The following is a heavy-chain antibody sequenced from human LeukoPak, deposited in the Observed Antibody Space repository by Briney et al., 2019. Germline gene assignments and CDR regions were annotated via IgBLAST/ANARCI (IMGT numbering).Heavy chain of an antibody. D-gene: IGHD1-26*01. CDR1: GFTFSTYA. CDR3: TRVGLVGATTLRCPYFDY. J-gene: IGHJ4*02. Sequence: GGSLRLSCAASGFTFSTYAMHWVRQAPGKGLEWVAVISYDGSNKYYADSVKGRFTISRDNSKNTLYLQMNSLRAEDTAVYYCTRVGLVGATTLRCPYFDYWGQGTLVTVSS. CDR2: ISYDGSNK. V-gene: IGHV3-30-3*01.